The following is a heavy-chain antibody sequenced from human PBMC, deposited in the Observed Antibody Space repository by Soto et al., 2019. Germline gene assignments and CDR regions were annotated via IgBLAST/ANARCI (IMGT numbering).Heavy chain of an antibody. CDR3: ARDHDDGYNGGHYFFDY. D-gene: IGHD5-12*01. V-gene: IGHV1-69*13. Sequence: SVKVSCKASGGTFSSYAISWVRQAPGQGLEWMGGIIPIFGTANYAQKFQGRVTITADESTSTAYMELSSLRSEDTAVYYCARDHDDGYNGGHYFFDYWGQGTLVTVSS. CDR2: IIPIFGTA. CDR1: GGTFSSYA. J-gene: IGHJ4*02.